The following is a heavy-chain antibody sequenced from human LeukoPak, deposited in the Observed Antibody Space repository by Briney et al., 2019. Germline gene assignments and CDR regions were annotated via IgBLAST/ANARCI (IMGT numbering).Heavy chain of an antibody. CDR2: IYHSGST. CDR3: ARGGSSWYILGNWFDP. D-gene: IGHD6-13*01. J-gene: IGHJ5*02. CDR1: GGSISSSNW. V-gene: IGHV4-4*02. Sequence: SETLSLTCAVSGGSISSSNWWSWVRQPPGKGLEWIGEIYHSGSTNYNPSLKSRVTISVDKSKNQFSLRLTSVTAADTAVYYCARGGSSWYILGNWFDPWGQGTLVTVSS.